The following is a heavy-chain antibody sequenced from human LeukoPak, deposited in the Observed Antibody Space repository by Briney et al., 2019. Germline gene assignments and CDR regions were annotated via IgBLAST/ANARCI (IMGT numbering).Heavy chain of an antibody. V-gene: IGHV3-13*04. CDR3: AREGFCGGDCPGYFDL. CDR1: GFTFSSYD. J-gene: IGHJ2*01. Sequence: GGSLRLSCAAPGFTFSSYDMHWVRQTTGKGLEWVSAIDTAGGTYYPDSVKGRFTISRENAKNSFYLQMNSLRAGDTAVYYCAREGFCGGDCPGYFDLWGRGTLVTVSS. D-gene: IGHD2-21*02. CDR2: IDTAGGT.